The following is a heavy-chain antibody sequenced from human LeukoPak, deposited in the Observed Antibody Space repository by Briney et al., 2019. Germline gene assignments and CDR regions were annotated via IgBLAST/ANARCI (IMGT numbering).Heavy chain of an antibody. CDR2: MCGTAGCT. CDR1: GLTFSSYA. Sequence: GGSLRLSCAASGLTFSSYAMSWVRQAPGKGLEWVASMCGTAGCTFYPDSVKGRFTISRDNSKNVLYLRMNSLTAEDTAIYYCAKDRPNFHENSGHYYRRDGDSWGQGTLVTVSS. CDR3: AKDRPNFHENSGHYYRRDGDS. J-gene: IGHJ5*01. V-gene: IGHV3-23*01. D-gene: IGHD3-22*01.